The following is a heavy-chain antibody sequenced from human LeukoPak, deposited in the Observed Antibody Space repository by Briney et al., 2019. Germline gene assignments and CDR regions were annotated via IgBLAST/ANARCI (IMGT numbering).Heavy chain of an antibody. J-gene: IGHJ4*02. V-gene: IGHV4-39*01. Sequence: SETLSLTCSVSGDSIRNSNHYWGGVRRPPGKGLEWLGTIYYNSNTYYSPSRWGLTTIDSDTYKNEFSLSLTSVTTADTDVYFCMSHEEEDGHNAKPFDSWGQGTLLTV. D-gene: IGHD5-24*01. CDR2: IYYNSNT. CDR1: GDSIRNSNHY. CDR3: MSHEEEDGHNAKPFDS.